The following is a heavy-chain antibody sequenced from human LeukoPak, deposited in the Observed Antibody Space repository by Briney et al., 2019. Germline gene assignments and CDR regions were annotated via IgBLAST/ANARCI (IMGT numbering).Heavy chain of an antibody. CDR2: ISGDRGDT. CDR1: GYTFTKYA. D-gene: IGHD5-18*01. Sequence: ASVKVSCKTSGYTFTKYAITWVRQAPGEGLEWLGWISGDRGDTHYAQKVQGRVTLTTDRSTMTAYMELRSLRFDDTALYYCARGSYGQPAFDSWGQGTQVTVSS. V-gene: IGHV1-18*04. CDR3: ARGSYGQPAFDS. J-gene: IGHJ4*02.